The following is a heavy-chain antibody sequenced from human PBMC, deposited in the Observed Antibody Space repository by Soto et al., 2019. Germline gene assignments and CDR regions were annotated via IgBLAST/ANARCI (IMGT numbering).Heavy chain of an antibody. CDR2: TSANNDDT. CDR3: SRDERGTCTGTSCYYFEY. J-gene: IGHJ4*02. Sequence: GASGEVCYKATCYFFTHDGISLVRQTTGQGLEWMAWTSANNDDTNYAQKLQGRVTLTTDTSTGTAYMELGSLRPDDTAVYYCSRDERGTCTGTSCYYFEYWGQGSLVTVSS. CDR1: CYFFTHDG. V-gene: IGHV1-18*04. D-gene: IGHD2-2*01.